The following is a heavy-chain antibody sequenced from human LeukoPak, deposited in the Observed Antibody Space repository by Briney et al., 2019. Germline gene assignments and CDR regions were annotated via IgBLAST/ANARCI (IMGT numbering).Heavy chain of an antibody. J-gene: IGHJ4*02. V-gene: IGHV3-15*01. Sequence: PGGSLRLSCAASGFTFSNAWMSWVRQAPGKGLEWVGRIKGKTDGGTTDYAAPVKGRFTISRDDSKNTLYLQMNSLKTEDTAVYYCTTDGGSSWYRYPNDGIDYWGQGTLVTVSS. CDR3: TTDGGSSWYRYPNDGIDY. CDR1: GFTFSNAW. D-gene: IGHD6-13*01. CDR2: IKGKTDGGTT.